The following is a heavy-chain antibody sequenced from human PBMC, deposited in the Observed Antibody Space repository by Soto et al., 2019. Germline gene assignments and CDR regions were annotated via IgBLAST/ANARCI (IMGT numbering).Heavy chain of an antibody. CDR2: IYPSDSDI. Sequence: EVQLVQSGAEVKKPGESLKISCKGSGYNFANYWIGWLRQMPGKGLEWMGIIYPSDSDIRYSPSFQGQVTISADKSITTAYLQWSSLKASDTAMYYCARHAYYGSGSYYADYWGQGTLVTVSS. CDR3: ARHAYYGSGSYYADY. J-gene: IGHJ4*02. V-gene: IGHV5-51*01. D-gene: IGHD3-10*01. CDR1: GYNFANYW.